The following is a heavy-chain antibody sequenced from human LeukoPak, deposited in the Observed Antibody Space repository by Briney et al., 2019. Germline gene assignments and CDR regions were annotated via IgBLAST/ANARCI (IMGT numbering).Heavy chain of an antibody. CDR2: IRSKAYGGTT. D-gene: IGHD5-18*01. Sequence: GGSLRLSCTASGFTFGDYAMSWVRQAPGKGLEWVGFIRSKAYGGTTEYAASVKGRFTISRDDSKSIAYLQMNSLKTEDTAVYYCTREGVDTAMDYFDYWGQGTLVTVSS. V-gene: IGHV3-49*04. CDR1: GFTFGDYA. CDR3: TREGVDTAMDYFDY. J-gene: IGHJ4*02.